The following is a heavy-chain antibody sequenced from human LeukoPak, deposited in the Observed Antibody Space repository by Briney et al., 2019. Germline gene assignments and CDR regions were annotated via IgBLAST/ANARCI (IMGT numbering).Heavy chain of an antibody. CDR3: ARVTVKWNDVTWFDP. V-gene: IGHV4-59*11. Sequence: SETLSLTCTVSGGYISSHYWSWIRQPPGKGLEWIGNIHYSGSTNYNPSLKSRVTISVDTSKDQFTLKLNSVTAADTAVYYCARVTVKWNDVTWFDPWGQGILVIVAS. CDR1: GGYISSHY. CDR2: IHYSGST. J-gene: IGHJ5*02. D-gene: IGHD1-1*01.